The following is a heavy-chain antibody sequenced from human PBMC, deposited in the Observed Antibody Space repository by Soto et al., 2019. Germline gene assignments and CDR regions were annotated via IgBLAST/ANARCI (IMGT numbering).Heavy chain of an antibody. V-gene: IGHV3-23*01. J-gene: IGHJ4*02. Sequence: GGSLRLSCAASGFTFSSYAMSWVRQAPGKGLEWVSAISGSGGSTYYADSVKGRFTISRDNSKNTLYLQMNSLRAEDTAVYYCAKDVLWFGELPPFDYWGQGTLVTVSS. CDR1: GFTFSSYA. D-gene: IGHD3-10*01. CDR2: ISGSGGST. CDR3: AKDVLWFGELPPFDY.